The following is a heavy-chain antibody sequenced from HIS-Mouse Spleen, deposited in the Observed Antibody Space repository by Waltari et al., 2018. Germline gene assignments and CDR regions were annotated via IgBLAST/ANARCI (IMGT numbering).Heavy chain of an antibody. CDR2: IYYSGST. Sequence: QLQLQESGPGLVKPSETLSLTCPVSGGSISSSSYYGGWLRQPPGKGLEWIGSIYYSGSTYYNPSLKSRVTISVDTSKNQFSLKLSSVTAADTAVYYCARKRTASGWFDPWGQGTLVTVSS. CDR3: ARKRTASGWFDP. CDR1: GGSISSSSYY. D-gene: IGHD2-21*02. J-gene: IGHJ5*02. V-gene: IGHV4-39*01.